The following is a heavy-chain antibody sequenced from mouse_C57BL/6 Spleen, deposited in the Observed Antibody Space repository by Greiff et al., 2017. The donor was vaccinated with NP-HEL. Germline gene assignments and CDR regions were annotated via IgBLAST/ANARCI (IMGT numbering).Heavy chain of an antibody. Sequence: VKLQQPGAELVMPGASVKLSCKASGYTFTSYWMHWVKQRPGQGLEWIGEIDPSDSYTNYNQKFKGKSTLTVDKSSSTAYMQLSSLTSEDSAVYYCASTVVATEYYAMDYWGQGTSVTVSS. J-gene: IGHJ4*01. CDR2: IDPSDSYT. D-gene: IGHD1-1*01. CDR1: GYTFTSYW. CDR3: ASTVVATEYYAMDY. V-gene: IGHV1-69*01.